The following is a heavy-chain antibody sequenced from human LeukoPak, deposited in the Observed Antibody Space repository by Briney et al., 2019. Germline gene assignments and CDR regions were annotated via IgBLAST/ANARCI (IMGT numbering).Heavy chain of an antibody. CDR2: ISSSGGSK. D-gene: IGHD2-8*02. CDR1: GFTFSSYA. CDR3: AKERGVAKPFDY. J-gene: IGHJ4*02. V-gene: IGHV3-23*01. Sequence: GGSLRLSCAASGFTFSSYAMSWVRQAPGKGLEWVSDISSSGGSKYYADSVKGRFTIYRDNAKNTLYLQMNSLRAEDTAVYYCAKERGVAKPFDYWGQGTLVTVSS.